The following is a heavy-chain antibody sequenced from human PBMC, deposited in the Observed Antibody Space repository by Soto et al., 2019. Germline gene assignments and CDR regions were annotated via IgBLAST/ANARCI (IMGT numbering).Heavy chain of an antibody. J-gene: IGHJ5*02. CDR2: INAGNGNT. CDR3: ARSSGGNLGIIIEGSNWFDP. Sequence: ASVKVSCKASGYTFPRYAMNWVRQAPGQSPEWMGWINAGNGNTKYSQRFQGRVTITRDTSASTAYMELSSLRSDDTAIYYCARSSGGNLGIIIEGSNWFDPWGQGTLVTVSS. V-gene: IGHV1-3*01. D-gene: IGHD3-16*01. CDR1: GYTFPRYA.